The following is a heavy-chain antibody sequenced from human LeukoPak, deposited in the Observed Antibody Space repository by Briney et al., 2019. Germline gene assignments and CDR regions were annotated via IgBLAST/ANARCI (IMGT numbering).Heavy chain of an antibody. CDR2: ISSSGSTI. CDR1: GFTFSDYY. CDR3: ARVAYYYDSSGYYPVPSFDY. J-gene: IGHJ4*02. D-gene: IGHD3-22*01. Sequence: PGGSLRLSCAASGFTFSDYYMSWIRQAPGKGLEWVSYISSSGSTIYYADSVKGRFTISRDNAKNSLYLQMNSLRAEDTAVYYCARVAYYYDSSGYYPVPSFDYWGQGTLVTVSS. V-gene: IGHV3-11*01.